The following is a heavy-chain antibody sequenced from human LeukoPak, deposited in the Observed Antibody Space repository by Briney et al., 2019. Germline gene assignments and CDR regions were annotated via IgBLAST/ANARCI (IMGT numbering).Heavy chain of an antibody. Sequence: SETLSLTCAVYGGSFSGYYWSWIRQPPGKGLEWIGEINHSGSTNYNPSLKSRVTISVDTSKNQFSLKLSSVTAADTAVYYCARGKWRWLQLKAPRYYGMDVWGQGTTVTVS. CDR2: INHSGST. J-gene: IGHJ6*02. V-gene: IGHV4-34*01. D-gene: IGHD5-24*01. CDR1: GGSFSGYY. CDR3: ARGKWRWLQLKAPRYYGMDV.